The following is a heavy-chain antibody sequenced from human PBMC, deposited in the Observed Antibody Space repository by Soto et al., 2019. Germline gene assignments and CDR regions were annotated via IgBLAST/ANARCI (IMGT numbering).Heavy chain of an antibody. CDR1: GGTFSSYA. CDR3: ARDQGYYGSGGIFDY. Sequence: ASVKFSCKASGGTFSSYAISWVRQAPGQGLEWMGGIIPIFGTANYAQKFQGRVTITADKSTSTAYMELSSLRSEDTAVYYCARDQGYYGSGGIFDYWGQGTLVTVSS. J-gene: IGHJ4*02. CDR2: IIPIFGTA. V-gene: IGHV1-69*06. D-gene: IGHD3-10*01.